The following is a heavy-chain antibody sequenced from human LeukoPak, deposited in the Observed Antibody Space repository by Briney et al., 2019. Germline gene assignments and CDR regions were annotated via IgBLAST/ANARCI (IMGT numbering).Heavy chain of an antibody. CDR1: GFTFSSYA. V-gene: IGHV3-23*01. Sequence: GGSLRLSCAASGFTFSSYAMSWVRQGPGKGLEWVSAISGSGDSTYSTDSVKGRFTISRDNSKNTLYLQMNSLRAEDTAVYYCAKKVPANWGSYFDYWGQGTLVTVSS. CDR3: AKKVPANWGSYFDY. D-gene: IGHD7-27*01. J-gene: IGHJ4*02. CDR2: ISGSGDST.